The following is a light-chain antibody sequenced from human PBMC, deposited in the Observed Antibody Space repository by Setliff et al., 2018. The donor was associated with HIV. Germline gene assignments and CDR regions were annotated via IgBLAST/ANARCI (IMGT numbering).Light chain of an antibody. CDR2: DVS. CDR3: NSYTTRSPLGV. V-gene: IGLV2-14*03. J-gene: IGLJ6*01. Sequence: QSVLTQPASVSGSPGQSITISCTGTSSGVGGYNDVAWYQQHPGKAPKLIMFDVSNRPSGVSNRFSGSKSGNTASLTISGLQAEDEADYYCNSYTTRSPLGVFGRGTKVTVL. CDR1: SSGVGGYND.